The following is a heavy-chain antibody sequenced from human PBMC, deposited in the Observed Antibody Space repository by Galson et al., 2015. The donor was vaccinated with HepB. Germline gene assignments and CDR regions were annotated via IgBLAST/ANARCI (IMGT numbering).Heavy chain of an antibody. V-gene: IGHV3-33*01. CDR1: GFTFSSYG. D-gene: IGHD4-17*01. Sequence: SLRLSCAASGFTFSSYGMHWVRQAPGKGLEWVAVIWYDGSNKYYADSVKGRFTISRDNSKNTLYLQMNSLRAEDTAVYYCARDPGLWTTVTTDAFDIWGQGTMVTVSS. J-gene: IGHJ3*02. CDR2: IWYDGSNK. CDR3: ARDPGLWTTVTTDAFDI.